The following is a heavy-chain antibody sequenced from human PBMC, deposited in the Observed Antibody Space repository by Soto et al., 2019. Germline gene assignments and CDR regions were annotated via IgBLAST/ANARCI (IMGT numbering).Heavy chain of an antibody. J-gene: IGHJ4*02. CDR2: ISGSGGST. CDR1: GFTFSSYA. D-gene: IGHD3-10*01. V-gene: IGHV3-23*01. CDR3: ARETYGSGSYYFYYFDY. Sequence: PGGSLRLSCAASGFTFSSYAMSWVRQAPGKGLEWVSAISGSGGSTYYADSVKGRFTISRDNSKNTLYLQMNSLRAEDTAVYYCARETYGSGSYYFYYFDYWGQGTLVTVSS.